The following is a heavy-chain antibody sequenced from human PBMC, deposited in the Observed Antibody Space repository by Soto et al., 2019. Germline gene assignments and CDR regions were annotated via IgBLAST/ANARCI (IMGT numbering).Heavy chain of an antibody. CDR3: TSQLIYCSSTSCYSVEDYYYYGMDV. CDR1: GFTFSNAW. CDR2: IKSKTDGGTT. J-gene: IGHJ6*02. Sequence: GGSLKLSCAASGFTFSNAWMNWVRQAPGKGLEWVGRIKSKTDGGTTDYAAPVKGRFTISRDDSKNTLYLQMNSLKTVDTAVYYCTSQLIYCSSTSCYSVEDYYYYGMDVWGQGTTVTVSS. V-gene: IGHV3-15*07. D-gene: IGHD2-2*01.